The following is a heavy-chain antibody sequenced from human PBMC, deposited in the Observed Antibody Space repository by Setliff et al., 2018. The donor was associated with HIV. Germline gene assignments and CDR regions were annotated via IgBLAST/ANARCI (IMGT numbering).Heavy chain of an antibody. CDR1: GYSFTSYW. D-gene: IGHD2-21*02. CDR2: IFPGDSKM. CDR3: ARGIAALTASLDS. Sequence: GESLKIPCKGSGYSFTSYWIAWVRQKPGKGLEWMGIIFPGDSKMRYSPSFQGRVTLSADKSISTAYLQWSSLQTSDSGMYYCARGIAALTASLDSWGQGSLVTVSS. V-gene: IGHV5-51*01. J-gene: IGHJ4*02.